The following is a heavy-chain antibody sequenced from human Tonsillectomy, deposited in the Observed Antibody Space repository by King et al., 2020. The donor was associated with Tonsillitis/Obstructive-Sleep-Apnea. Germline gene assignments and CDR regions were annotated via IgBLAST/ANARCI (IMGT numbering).Heavy chain of an antibody. CDR3: ARGSGSTIAY. CDR2: ISSSSSYI. V-gene: IGHV3-21*01. D-gene: IGHD5/OR15-5a*01. Sequence: QLVQSGGGLVKPGGSLRLSCAASGFPFSSYSMNWVRQAPGKGLEGVSSISSSSSYIYYADSVKGRFTISRDNAKNSLYLKMNSLRAEDTALYYCARGSGSTIAYWGQGTLITVSS. J-gene: IGHJ4*02. CDR1: GFPFSSYS.